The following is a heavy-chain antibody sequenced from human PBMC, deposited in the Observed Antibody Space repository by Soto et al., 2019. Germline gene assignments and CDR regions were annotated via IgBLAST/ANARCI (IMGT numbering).Heavy chain of an antibody. CDR3: ARGDSGYYVL. Sequence: QVQLVESGGGVVQPGMSLRLSCEASGFSFGSHGMHWVRQVPGKGLEWVALISHDGSKKYYADSVKGRFTVSRDNSKNTLDLQMTSLSLEDTAVYYCARGDSGYYVLWGQGTLVTVSS. D-gene: IGHD3-22*01. CDR2: ISHDGSKK. CDR1: GFSFGSHG. J-gene: IGHJ4*02. V-gene: IGHV3-30*03.